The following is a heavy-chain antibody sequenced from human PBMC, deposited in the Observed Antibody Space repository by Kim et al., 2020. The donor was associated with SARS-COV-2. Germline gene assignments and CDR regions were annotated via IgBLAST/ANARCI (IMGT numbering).Heavy chain of an antibody. J-gene: IGHJ5*02. CDR1: GFTFNNHW. V-gene: IGHV3-7*03. D-gene: IGHD3-16*02. CDR3: ARVGLGVEGYRWLDP. CDR2: IKHDGSET. Sequence: GGSLRLSCAASGFTFNNHWMTWVRQAPGMGLEWVASIKHDGSETYYVDSVKGRFTISRDNAKKSLYLQLNSLRAEDTATYCCARVGLGVEGYRWLDPWG.